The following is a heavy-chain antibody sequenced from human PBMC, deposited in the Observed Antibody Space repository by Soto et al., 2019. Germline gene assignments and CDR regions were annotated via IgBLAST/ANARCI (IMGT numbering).Heavy chain of an antibody. CDR2: INHSGST. J-gene: IGHJ6*02. CDR3: VTYGSGSYYYYYGMDV. Sequence: SETLSLTCAVSGGSFIGYYWSWILQPPGKGLEWIGEINHSGSTNYNPSLKSRVTISVDTSKNQFSLKLSSVTAADTAVYYCVTYGSGSYYYYYGMDVWGQGTAVT. D-gene: IGHD3-10*01. V-gene: IGHV4-34*01. CDR1: GGSFIGYY.